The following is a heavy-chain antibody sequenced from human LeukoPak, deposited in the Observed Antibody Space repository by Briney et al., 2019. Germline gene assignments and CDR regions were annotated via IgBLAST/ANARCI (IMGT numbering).Heavy chain of an antibody. CDR3: ARELSSSGSYYKKWAFDY. Sequence: ASVKVSCKASGYTFTGYYMHWVRQAPGQGLEWMGWINPNSGGTNYAQKFQGRVTMTRDTSISTAYMKLSRLRSDDTAVYYCARELSSSGSYYKKWAFDYWGQGTLVTVSS. CDR1: GYTFTGYY. CDR2: INPNSGGT. D-gene: IGHD3-10*01. J-gene: IGHJ4*02. V-gene: IGHV1-2*02.